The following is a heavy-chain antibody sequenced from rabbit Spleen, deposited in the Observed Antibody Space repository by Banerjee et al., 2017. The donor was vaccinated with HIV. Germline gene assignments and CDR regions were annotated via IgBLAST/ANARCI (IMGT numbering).Heavy chain of an antibody. Sequence: QEQLVESGGGLVKPEGSLTLTCTASGFSFNNNYVMCWVRQAPGKGLEWIACIYTDNSKTYYANWAKGRFTVSKTSSPSVTLQMTSLTVADTATYFCARDVGSGPYIDGYFTLWGQGTLVTVS. D-gene: IGHD1-1*01. CDR3: ARDVGSGPYIDGYFTL. CDR1: GFSFNNNYV. V-gene: IGHV1S45*01. J-gene: IGHJ4*01. CDR2: IYTDNSKT.